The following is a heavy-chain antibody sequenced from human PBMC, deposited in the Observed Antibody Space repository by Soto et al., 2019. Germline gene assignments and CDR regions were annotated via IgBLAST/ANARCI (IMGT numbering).Heavy chain of an antibody. D-gene: IGHD2-15*01. V-gene: IGHV1-69*02. CDR2: IIPVLGIA. CDR1: GGTFSSYT. J-gene: IGHJ3*02. Sequence: GASVKVSCKASGGTFSSYTISWVRQAPGQGLKWMGRIIPVLGIANYSQKFQGRVTITADKSTSIAYMELSSLRSEDTAVYYCAREYRYCSGGSCYSDAFDIWGQGTMVTVS. CDR3: AREYRYCSGGSCYSDAFDI.